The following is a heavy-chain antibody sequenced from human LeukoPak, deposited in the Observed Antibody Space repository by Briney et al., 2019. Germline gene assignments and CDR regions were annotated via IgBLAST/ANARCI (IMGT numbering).Heavy chain of an antibody. CDR1: GDSISSYY. CDR2: IYYSGST. CDR3: ARDLRGPNYYDGSLHPQ. V-gene: IGHV4-59*12. D-gene: IGHD3-22*01. Sequence: SETLSLTCTVSGDSISSYYWSWIRQPPGKGLEWIGYIYYSGSTNYNPSLKSRVTISVDTSKNQFSLNLTSVTAADTAVYYCARDLRGPNYYDGSLHPQWGQGTLVTVSS. J-gene: IGHJ4*02.